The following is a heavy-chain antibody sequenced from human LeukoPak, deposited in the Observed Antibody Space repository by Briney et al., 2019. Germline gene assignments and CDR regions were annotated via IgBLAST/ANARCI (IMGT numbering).Heavy chain of an antibody. D-gene: IGHD6-13*01. Sequence: GGSLRLSCAASGFTFSDYYMSWIRQAPGKGLEWVSYISSSGSTIYYADSVKGRFTISRDNAKNSLYLQMSSLRAEDTAVYYCARSSSSHYYYYGMDVWGQGTTVTVSS. CDR1: GFTFSDYY. CDR2: ISSSGSTI. V-gene: IGHV3-11*01. J-gene: IGHJ6*02. CDR3: ARSSSSHYYYYGMDV.